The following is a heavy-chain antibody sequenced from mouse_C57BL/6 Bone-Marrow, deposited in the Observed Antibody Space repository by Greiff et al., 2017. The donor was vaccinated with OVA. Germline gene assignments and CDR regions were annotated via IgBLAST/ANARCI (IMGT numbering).Heavy chain of an antibody. CDR2: ISSGSSTI. J-gene: IGHJ2*01. D-gene: IGHD2-2*01. CDR3: ARKRLTFFDY. CDR1: GFTFSDYG. V-gene: IGHV5-17*01. Sequence: EVHLVESGGGLVKPGGSLKLSCAASGFTFSDYGMHWVRQAPEKGLEWVAYISSGSSTIYYADTVKGRFTISRDNAKNTLFLQMTSLRSEDTAMYYCARKRLTFFDYWGQGTTLTVSS.